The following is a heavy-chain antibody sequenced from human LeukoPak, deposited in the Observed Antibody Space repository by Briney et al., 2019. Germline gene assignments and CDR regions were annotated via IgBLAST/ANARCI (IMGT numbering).Heavy chain of an antibody. D-gene: IGHD3-22*01. Sequence: ASVKVSCKASGYTFTGYYMHWVRQAPGQGLEWMGRINPNSGGTNYAQKFQGRVTMTRDTSISTAYMELSRLRSDDTAVYYCARVERRYYDSSGPPSKPFDYWGQGTLVTVSS. CDR2: INPNSGGT. J-gene: IGHJ4*02. CDR1: GYTFTGYY. CDR3: ARVERRYYDSSGPPSKPFDY. V-gene: IGHV1-2*06.